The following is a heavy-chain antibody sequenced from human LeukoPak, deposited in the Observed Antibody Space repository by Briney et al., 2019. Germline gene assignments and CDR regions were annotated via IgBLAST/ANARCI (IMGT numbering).Heavy chain of an antibody. D-gene: IGHD6-13*01. CDR3: ARHLAAAGGNEVDY. V-gene: IGHV5-51*01. CDR2: IYPGDSDT. CDR1: GYTFTSYW. Sequence: GESLKISCQASGYTFTSYWIAWVRQMPGKGLEWMGTIYPGDSDTRYSPSFQGQVTISADKSISTAYLQWSSLKASDTAMYYCARHLAAAGGNEVDYWGQGTLVTVSS. J-gene: IGHJ4*02.